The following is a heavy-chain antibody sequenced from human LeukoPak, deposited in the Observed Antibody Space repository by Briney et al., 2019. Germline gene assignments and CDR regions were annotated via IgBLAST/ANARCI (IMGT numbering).Heavy chain of an antibody. D-gene: IGHD6-13*01. CDR2: INSDGSST. Sequence: GGSLRLSCAASGFTFSSYWMHWVRQAPGKGLVGVSRINSDGSSTSYADSVKGRFTISRDNAKNTLYLQMNSLRAEDTAVYYCARVRYSSSWYGTDYYYGMDVWGQGTTVTVSS. J-gene: IGHJ6*02. V-gene: IGHV3-74*01. CDR1: GFTFSSYW. CDR3: ARVRYSSSWYGTDYYYGMDV.